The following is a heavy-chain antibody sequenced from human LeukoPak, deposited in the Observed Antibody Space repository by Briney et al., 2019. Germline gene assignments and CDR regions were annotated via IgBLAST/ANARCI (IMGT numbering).Heavy chain of an antibody. CDR2: SYFSGTT. V-gene: IGHV4-39*02. Sequence: SGTLSLSCTVSGDSISSTTYYWAWMRQPPGKGLEWIGNSYFSGTTFDDSALESRVIMSIGTSTNHFSLDLNSVTAADMAVYYCARGLYDGGSWFHFDSWGQGTLVTVSS. D-gene: IGHD6-13*01. CDR3: ARGLYDGGSWFHFDS. CDR1: GDSISSTTYY. J-gene: IGHJ4*02.